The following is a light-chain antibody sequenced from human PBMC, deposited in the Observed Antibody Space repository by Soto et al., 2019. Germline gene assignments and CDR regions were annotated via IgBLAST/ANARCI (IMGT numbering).Light chain of an antibody. CDR3: SSYTTSSTRV. Sequence: ALTQPASVSGSPGQSITISCTGSSSDVGIYNYVSWYQQHPGKVPKLIIYEVTNRPSGVSNRFSGSKSGNTASLTISGLQAEDEADYYCSSYTTSSTRVFGTGTKVTVL. V-gene: IGLV2-14*01. J-gene: IGLJ1*01. CDR2: EVT. CDR1: SSDVGIYNY.